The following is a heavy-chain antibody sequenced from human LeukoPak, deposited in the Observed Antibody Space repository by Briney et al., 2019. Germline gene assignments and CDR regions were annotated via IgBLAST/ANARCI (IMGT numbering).Heavy chain of an antibody. CDR2: IWYDGSNK. CDR3: ARDHLDGSGYLDH. V-gene: IGHV3-33*01. Sequence: GGSLRLSCEASGFTFSSYGVHWVRQAPGKGLEWVAVIWYDGSNKYHADSVKGRFTISRDNSKNTLYLQMNCLRAEDTAVYYCARDHLDGSGYLDHWGQGTLVTVSS. D-gene: IGHD2-15*01. J-gene: IGHJ4*02. CDR1: GFTFSSYG.